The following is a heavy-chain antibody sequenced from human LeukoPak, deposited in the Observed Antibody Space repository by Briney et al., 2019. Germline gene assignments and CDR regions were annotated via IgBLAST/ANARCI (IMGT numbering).Heavy chain of an antibody. D-gene: IGHD5-18*01. CDR3: ARDLRTGYTYGYPLDF. J-gene: IGHJ4*02. Sequence: ETLSLTCTVSGYSISSGYYWGWIRQPPGKGLEWVANINQDGSLKYYVDSVKGRFTISRDNAKNSLYLQMNSLRAEDTAFYYCARDLRTGYTYGYPLDFWGQGTLLTVSS. CDR2: INQDGSLK. CDR1: GYSISSGYY. V-gene: IGHV3-7*01.